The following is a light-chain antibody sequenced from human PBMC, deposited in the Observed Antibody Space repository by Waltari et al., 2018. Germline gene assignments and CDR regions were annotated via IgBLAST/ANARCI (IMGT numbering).Light chain of an antibody. CDR1: NSDIGGYDH. Sequence: QSALTQPASVSGSPGQSITISCTGTNSDIGGYDHVSWYQHHPGKAPKLILYQVSNRPSGVSNRFSGSKSGNTASLTISGLQAEDEGNYSCNSYTRGSNFWMFGGGTKVTVL. J-gene: IGLJ3*02. CDR3: NSYTRGSNFWM. V-gene: IGLV2-14*01. CDR2: QVS.